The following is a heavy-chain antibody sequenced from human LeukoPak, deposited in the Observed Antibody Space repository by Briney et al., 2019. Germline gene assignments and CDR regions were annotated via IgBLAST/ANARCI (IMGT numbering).Heavy chain of an antibody. J-gene: IGHJ4*02. Sequence: GGSLRLSCAASGFTVSSNYMSWVRQAPGKGLEWVSVIYSGGSTYYADSVKGRFTISRDNSKNTLYLQMNSLRAEDTAVYYYARPLWFGELRGVLEDYWGQGTLVTVSS. CDR1: GFTVSSNY. CDR2: IYSGGST. V-gene: IGHV3-66*04. D-gene: IGHD3-10*01. CDR3: ARPLWFGELRGVLEDY.